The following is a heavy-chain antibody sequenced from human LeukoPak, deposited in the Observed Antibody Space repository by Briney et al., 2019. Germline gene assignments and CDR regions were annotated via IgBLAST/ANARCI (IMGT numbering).Heavy chain of an antibody. D-gene: IGHD2-8*01. CDR2: ISGSGGST. J-gene: IGHJ1*01. Sequence: GGSLRLSCAASGFTFSSYAMSWVRQAPGKGLEWVSGISGSGGSTYYADSVKGRFTISRDNSKNTLFLQMNSLRAEDTAVYYCATDTGGLIVINSAYWGQGTLVTVSS. V-gene: IGHV3-23*01. CDR1: GFTFSSYA. CDR3: ATDTGGLIVINSAY.